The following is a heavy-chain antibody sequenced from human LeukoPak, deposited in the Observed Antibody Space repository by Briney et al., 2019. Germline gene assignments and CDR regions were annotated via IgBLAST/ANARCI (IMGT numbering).Heavy chain of an antibody. CDR1: GFTFSSYE. D-gene: IGHD2-2*02. J-gene: IGHJ6*02. V-gene: IGHV3-48*03. CDR3: ARGEPAGIDLFYYYGMDV. CDR2: ISSSGNTI. Sequence: GGSLRLSCAASGFTFSSYEMNWVRQAPGKGLEWVSYISSSGNTIYYADSVKGRFTMSRDNAKNSLYLQMNSLRAEDTAVYYCARGEPAGIDLFYYYGMDVWGQGTTVTVSS.